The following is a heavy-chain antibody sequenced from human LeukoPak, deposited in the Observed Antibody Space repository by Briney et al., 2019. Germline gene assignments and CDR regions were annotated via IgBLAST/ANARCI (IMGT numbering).Heavy chain of an antibody. CDR1: GDSFRNFA. CDR3: ARGNKYSYGRSYYFDY. CDR2: LIPILGTA. Sequence: ASVKVSCKASGDSFRNFAISWVRQAPGQGLEWIGGLIPILGTAQYAQKFQGRVTVSADDSTSTAYMELSSLRSEDTAVYYCARGNKYSYGRSYYFDYWGQGTLVTVSS. V-gene: IGHV1-69*13. J-gene: IGHJ4*02. D-gene: IGHD5-18*01.